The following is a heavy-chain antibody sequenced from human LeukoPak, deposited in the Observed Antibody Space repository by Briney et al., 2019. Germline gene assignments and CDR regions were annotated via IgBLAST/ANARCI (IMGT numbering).Heavy chain of an antibody. J-gene: IGHJ4*02. CDR2: INHSGST. D-gene: IGHD3-22*01. Sequence: SETLSLTCAVYGGSFSGYYWSWIRQPPGKGLEWIGEINHSGSTNYNPSLKSRVTISVDTSKNQFSLKLSSVTAADMAVYYCARADYDSSGYYTRYWGQGTLVTVSS. CDR1: GGSFSGYY. V-gene: IGHV4-34*01. CDR3: ARADYDSSGYYTRY.